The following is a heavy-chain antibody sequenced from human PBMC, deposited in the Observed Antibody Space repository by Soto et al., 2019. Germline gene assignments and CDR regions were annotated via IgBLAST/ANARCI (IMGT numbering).Heavy chain of an antibody. Sequence: EVQLVETGGGLIQPGGSLRLSCAASGFTVSSNYMSWVRQAPGKGLEWVSVIYSGGSTYYADSVKGRFTISRDNSKNTLYLQMNSLRAEDTAVYYCARDSGRYHDAFDIWGQGTMVTVSS. CDR2: IYSGGST. CDR3: ARDSGRYHDAFDI. CDR1: GFTVSSNY. D-gene: IGHD1-26*01. V-gene: IGHV3-53*02. J-gene: IGHJ3*02.